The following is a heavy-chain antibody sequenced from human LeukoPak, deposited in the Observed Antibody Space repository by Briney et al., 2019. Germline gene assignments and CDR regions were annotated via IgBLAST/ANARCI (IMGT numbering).Heavy chain of an antibody. CDR1: GGSISSYY. D-gene: IGHD2-15*01. V-gene: IGHV4-4*07. Sequence: SETLSLTCTVPGGSISSYYWSWIRQPAGKGLEWIGRIYTSGSTNYNPSLKSRVTMSVDTSKNQFSLKLSSVTAADTAVYYCARDFLHSFKGGWFDPWGQGTLVTVSS. CDR3: ARDFLHSFKGGWFDP. J-gene: IGHJ5*02. CDR2: IYTSGST.